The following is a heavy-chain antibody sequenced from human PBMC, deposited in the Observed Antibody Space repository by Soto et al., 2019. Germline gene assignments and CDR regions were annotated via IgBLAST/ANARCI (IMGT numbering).Heavy chain of an antibody. CDR3: ARAPYQCYYGRDA. CDR2: IYYSGST. CDR1: GGSISSYY. V-gene: IGHV4-59*01. Sequence: QVQLQESGPGLVKPSETLSLTCTVSGGSISSYYWSWIRQPPGKGLEWIGYIYYSGSTNYNPSLKSSVTISVDTSKNPFSLTVSTVTAADTAAYYCARAPYQCYYGRDACGQGTTVTVSS. D-gene: IGHD2-2*01. J-gene: IGHJ6*01.